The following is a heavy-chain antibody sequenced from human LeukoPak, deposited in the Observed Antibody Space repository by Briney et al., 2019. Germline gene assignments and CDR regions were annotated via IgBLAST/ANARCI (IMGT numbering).Heavy chain of an antibody. CDR1: GGSISSRNYY. J-gene: IGHJ5*02. CDR3: ARHGSYYFWFDP. D-gene: IGHD1-26*01. CDR2: IYFRGST. V-gene: IGHV4-39*01. Sequence: SETLSLTCTVPGGSISSRNYYWGWIRQPPGKGLEWIGSIYFRGSTHYNPSLRSRVTMSVDTPKNQFSLKLNSVTAADTAVYYCARHGSYYFWFDPWGQGPLVTVSS.